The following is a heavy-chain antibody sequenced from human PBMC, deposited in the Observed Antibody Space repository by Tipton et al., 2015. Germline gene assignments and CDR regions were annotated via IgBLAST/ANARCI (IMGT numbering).Heavy chain of an antibody. J-gene: IGHJ4*02. CDR3: ASLLLYGDYVHGLGY. CDR1: GVSISGTSYY. V-gene: IGHV4-39*02. CDR2: IYYSGDM. Sequence: TLSLTCTVSGVSISGTSYYWGWIRQPPGKGLEWIGSIYYSGDMYYNPSPKSRVAMSVDTSNNHFSLRLTSLTASDTAVYYCASLLLYGDYVHGLGYWGRGTLVTVSS. D-gene: IGHD4-17*01.